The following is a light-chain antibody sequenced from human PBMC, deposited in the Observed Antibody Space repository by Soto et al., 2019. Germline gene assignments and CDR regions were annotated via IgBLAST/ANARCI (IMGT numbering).Light chain of an antibody. CDR2: GAS. Sequence: EKVLTQSPGTLSLSPGERATLSCRASQSLSSSYLGWYQQKPGQAPRLLIYGASTRATGIPDRFSGSWSGTDFTLTISRLEPEDFAVYYCQQYGGSPLVTFGPGTKVDIK. V-gene: IGKV3-20*01. CDR3: QQYGGSPLVT. J-gene: IGKJ3*01. CDR1: QSLSSSY.